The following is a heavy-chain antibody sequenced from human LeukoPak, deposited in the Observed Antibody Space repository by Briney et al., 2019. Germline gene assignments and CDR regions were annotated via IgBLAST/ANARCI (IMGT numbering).Heavy chain of an antibody. Sequence: SETLSLTCTVSGGSISSYYWSWIRQPPGKGLEWIGYIYYSGSTYYNPSLKSRVTISVDTSKNQFSLKLSSVTAADTAVYYCARDPGFYCSGGSCYSFPQIYMDVWGKGTTVTISS. V-gene: IGHV4-59*08. D-gene: IGHD2-15*01. CDR3: ARDPGFYCSGGSCYSFPQIYMDV. J-gene: IGHJ6*03. CDR1: GGSISSYY. CDR2: IYYSGST.